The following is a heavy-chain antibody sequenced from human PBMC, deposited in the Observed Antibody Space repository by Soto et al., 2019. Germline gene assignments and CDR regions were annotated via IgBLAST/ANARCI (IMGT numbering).Heavy chain of an antibody. CDR2: MNPNSGNT. CDR1: GYTFTSYD. Sequence: QVQLVQSGAEVKKPGASVKVSCKASGYTFTSYDINWVRQATGEGLEWMGWMNPNSGNTGYAHRFQGRVPLARNTSIRQAYMELSSLRSEDTAVYYGARGDYGDYMTPFDYWGQGTLVTVSS. J-gene: IGHJ4*02. CDR3: ARGDYGDYMTPFDY. V-gene: IGHV1-8*01. D-gene: IGHD4-17*01.